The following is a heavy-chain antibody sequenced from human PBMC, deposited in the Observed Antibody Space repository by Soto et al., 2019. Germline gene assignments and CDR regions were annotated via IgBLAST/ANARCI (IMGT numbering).Heavy chain of an antibody. CDR2: IIPIFGTA. Sequence: GASVKVSCKASGGTFSSYAISWVRQAPGQGLEWMGGIIPIFGTANYAQKFQGRVTITADESTSTAYMELSSLRSEDTAVYYCARDPPRSNCGGDCYYNWFDPWGQGTLVTVSS. CDR3: ARDPPRSNCGGDCYYNWFDP. V-gene: IGHV1-69*13. J-gene: IGHJ5*02. D-gene: IGHD2-21*02. CDR1: GGTFSSYA.